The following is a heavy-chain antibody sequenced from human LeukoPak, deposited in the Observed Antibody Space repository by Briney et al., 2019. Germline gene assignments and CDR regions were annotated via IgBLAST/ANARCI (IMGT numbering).Heavy chain of an antibody. D-gene: IGHD6-13*01. CDR1: GYTFTGYY. Sequence: ASVKVSCKASGYTFTGYYMHWVRQAPGQGLEWMGWINPNSGGTNYAQKFQGRVTMTRDTSISTAYMELSRLRSDDTAVYYRAREVSSSSCNWFDPWGQGTLVTVSS. J-gene: IGHJ5*02. CDR3: AREVSSSSCNWFDP. V-gene: IGHV1-2*02. CDR2: INPNSGGT.